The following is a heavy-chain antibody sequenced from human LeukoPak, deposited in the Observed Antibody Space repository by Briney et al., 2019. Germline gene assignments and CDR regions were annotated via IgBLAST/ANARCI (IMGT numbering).Heavy chain of an antibody. D-gene: IGHD5-24*01. J-gene: IGHJ4*02. CDR3: AKDAPYVDMATMVKAYFFDY. V-gene: IGHV3-23*01. CDR2: ISGGGDST. CDR1: GFTFSNNA. Sequence: GGSLRLSCAASGFTFSNNAMSWVRQAPGEGLEWVSAISGGGDSTSYADFVKGRFIISRDNSKNTLYLQMNSLRGEDTAIYYCAKDAPYVDMATMVKAYFFDYWGQGTLVTVSS.